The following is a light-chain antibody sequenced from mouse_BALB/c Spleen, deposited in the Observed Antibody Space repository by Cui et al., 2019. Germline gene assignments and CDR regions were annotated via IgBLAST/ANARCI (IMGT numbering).Light chain of an antibody. CDR1: SSVSSSY. Sequence: QIVLTQSPAIMSASPGERVTMTCSASSSVSSSYLYWYQQKSGSSPKLWIYSISNLASGVPARISGSGSGTSYSLTINSMEAEDAATYYCQQWSSNPLTFGAGTKLELK. CDR3: QQWSSNPLT. J-gene: IGKJ5*01. CDR2: SIS. V-gene: IGKV4-79*01.